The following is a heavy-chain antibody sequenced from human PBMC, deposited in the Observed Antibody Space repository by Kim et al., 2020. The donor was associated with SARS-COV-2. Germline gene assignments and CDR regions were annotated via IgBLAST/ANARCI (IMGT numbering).Heavy chain of an antibody. V-gene: IGHV4-4*07. D-gene: IGHD3-10*01. CDR2: IYTSGST. CDR3: ARDVVRDTDYYYYYMDV. Sequence: SETLSLTCTVSGGSISSYYWSWIRQPAGRGLEWIGRIYTSGSTNYNPSLKSRVTMSVDTSKNQFSLKLSSVTAADTAVYYCARDVVRDTDYYYYYMDVWGKGTTVTVSS. J-gene: IGHJ6*03. CDR1: GGSISSYY.